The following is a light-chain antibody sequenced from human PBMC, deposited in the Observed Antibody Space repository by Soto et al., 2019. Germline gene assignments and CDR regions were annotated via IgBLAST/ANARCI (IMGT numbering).Light chain of an antibody. CDR2: GNS. J-gene: IGLJ7*01. CDR1: SSYIGAGYD. Sequence: QAVVTQPPSVSGAPGQRVTISCTGSSSYIGAGYDVHWYQQLPGTAPKLLIYGNSNRPSGVPDRFSGSKSGTSASLAITGLQAEDEADYYCQSYDSSLSGSVFGGGTQLTVL. CDR3: QSYDSSLSGSV. V-gene: IGLV1-40*01.